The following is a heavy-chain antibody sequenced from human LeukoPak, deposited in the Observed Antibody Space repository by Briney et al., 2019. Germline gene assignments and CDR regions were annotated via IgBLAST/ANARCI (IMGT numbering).Heavy chain of an antibody. V-gene: IGHV3-21*01. CDR2: ISSSSSYI. J-gene: IGHJ4*02. CDR1: GFTFSSYS. CDR3: ARDVGNGYSPFDY. D-gene: IGHD5-24*01. Sequence: PGGSLRLSCAASGFTFSSYSMNWVRQAPGKGLEWVSSISSSSSYIYYADSVKGRFTISRDNAKNSLYLQMNSLRAEDTAVYYCARDVGNGYSPFDYWGQGTLVTVSS.